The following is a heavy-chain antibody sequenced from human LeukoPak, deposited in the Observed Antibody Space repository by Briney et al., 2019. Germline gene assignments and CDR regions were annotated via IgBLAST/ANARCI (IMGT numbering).Heavy chain of an antibody. CDR3: ARGVPLRYFDWLQLNPQYYYYMDV. Sequence: SETLSLTCTVSGYSISSGYYWGWIRQPPGKGLEWIGSIYHSGSTYYNPSLKSRVTISVDTSKNQFSLKLSSVTAADTAVYYCARGVPLRYFDWLQLNPQYYYYMDVWGKGTTVTISS. D-gene: IGHD3-9*01. CDR1: GYSISSGYY. V-gene: IGHV4-38-2*02. CDR2: IYHSGST. J-gene: IGHJ6*03.